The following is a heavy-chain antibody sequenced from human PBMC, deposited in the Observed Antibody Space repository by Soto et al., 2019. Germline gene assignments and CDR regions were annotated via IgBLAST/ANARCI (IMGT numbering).Heavy chain of an antibody. J-gene: IGHJ4*02. Sequence: GGSLRLSCAASGFKFSNYAMSWVRQAPGKGLEWVSLISATGGGTYYADSVKGRFTISRDNSHNTLYLQVHSLTAEDTAVYYCAKDRRAGGNSAFYFDFWCQGAHVTVSS. V-gene: IGHV3-23*01. CDR1: GFKFSNYA. CDR2: ISATGGGT. D-gene: IGHD3-16*01. CDR3: AKDRRAGGNSAFYFDF.